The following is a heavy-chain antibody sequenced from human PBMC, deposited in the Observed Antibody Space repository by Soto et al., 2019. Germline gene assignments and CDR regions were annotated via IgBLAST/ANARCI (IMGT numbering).Heavy chain of an antibody. CDR1: GYTFTSYG. CDR2: INPSGGST. Sequence: ASVKVSCKASGYTFTSYGISWVRQAPGQGLEWMGIINPSGGSTSYAQKFQGRVTMTRDTSTSTVYMELSSLRSEDTAVYYCARDAYSGSYWSSGNWFDPWGQGTLVTVSS. J-gene: IGHJ5*02. V-gene: IGHV1-46*01. CDR3: ARDAYSGSYWSSGNWFDP. D-gene: IGHD1-26*01.